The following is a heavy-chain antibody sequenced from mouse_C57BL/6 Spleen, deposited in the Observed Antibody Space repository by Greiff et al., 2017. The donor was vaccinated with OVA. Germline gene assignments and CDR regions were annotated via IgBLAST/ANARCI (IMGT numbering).Heavy chain of an antibody. D-gene: IGHD1-1*01. J-gene: IGHJ2*01. V-gene: IGHV1-82*01. CDR1: GYAFSSSW. CDR2: IYPGDGDT. CDR3: ARSYYGSSSFDY. Sequence: QVQLQQSGPELVKPGASVKISCKASGYAFSSSWMNWVKQRPGKGLEWIGRIYPGDGDTNYNGKFKGKATLTADKSSSTASMQLSSLTSEDSAVYFCARSYYGSSSFDYWGQGTTLTVSS.